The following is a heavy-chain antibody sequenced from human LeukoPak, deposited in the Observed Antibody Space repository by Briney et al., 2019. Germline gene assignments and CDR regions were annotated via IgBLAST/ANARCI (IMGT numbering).Heavy chain of an antibody. CDR3: ARRRWGYHYYFDY. D-gene: IGHD2-21*01. CDR2: IYHSGST. V-gene: IGHV4-38-2*02. J-gene: IGHJ4*02. CDR1: DHSISNGYY. Sequence: SETLSLTCTVSDHSISNGYYWGWIRQPPGKGLEWIGSIYHSGSTYYNPSLKSRVTISVDTSKNQFSLKLSSVTAADTAVYYCARRRWGYHYYFDYWGQGTLVTVSS.